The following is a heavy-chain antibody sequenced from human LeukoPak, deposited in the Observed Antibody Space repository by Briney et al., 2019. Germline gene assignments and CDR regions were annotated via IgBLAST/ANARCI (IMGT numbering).Heavy chain of an antibody. J-gene: IGHJ6*03. V-gene: IGHV3-48*01. CDR2: IRSSSSTI. D-gene: IGHD5-12*01. CDR3: ATHSPEWRYSGYYNYYYIDV. CDR1: GFTFSSYS. Sequence: GGSLRLSCAASGFTFSSYSMNWVRQAPGKGLEWVSYIRSSSSTIYYADSVKGRFTISRDNAKNSLYLQMNSLRAEDTAVYYCATHSPEWRYSGYYNYYYIDVWGKGTTVIVSS.